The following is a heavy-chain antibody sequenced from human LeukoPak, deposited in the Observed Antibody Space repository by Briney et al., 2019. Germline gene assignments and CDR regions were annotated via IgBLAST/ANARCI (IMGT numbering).Heavy chain of an antibody. V-gene: IGHV3-30-3*01. J-gene: IGHJ6*02. CDR3: ARGHDSAHVYYYYYGMDV. D-gene: IGHD3-22*01. CDR2: ISYDGSNK. Sequence: GRSLRLSCAASGFTFSSYAMHWVRQAPGKGLEWVAVISYDGSNKYHADSVKGRFTISRDNSKNTLYLQMNSLRAEDTAVYYCARGHDSAHVYYYYYGMDVWGQGTTVTVSS. CDR1: GFTFSSYA.